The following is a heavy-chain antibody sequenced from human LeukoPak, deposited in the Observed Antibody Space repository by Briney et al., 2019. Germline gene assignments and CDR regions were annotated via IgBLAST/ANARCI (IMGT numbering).Heavy chain of an antibody. V-gene: IGHV4-39*01. Sequence: PSETLSLTCTVSGGSISSSSSYWGWIRQPPGKGLEWIGSIYYSGSTYYNPSLKSRVTISVDTSKNQFSLKLSSVTAADTAVYYCARLLMGYYYDSSGPVDYWGQGTLVTVSS. CDR2: IYYSGST. CDR1: GGSISSSSSY. J-gene: IGHJ4*02. D-gene: IGHD3-22*01. CDR3: ARLLMGYYYDSSGPVDY.